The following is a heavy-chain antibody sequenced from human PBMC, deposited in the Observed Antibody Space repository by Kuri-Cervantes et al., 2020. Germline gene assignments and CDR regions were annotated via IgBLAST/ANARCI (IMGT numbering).Heavy chain of an antibody. J-gene: IGHJ4*02. CDR3: ARTPAPTRYSSSWYYFDY. CDR2: ISGGGGRT. CDR1: XXXFSSYC. Sequence: XXXXXFSSYCMSWVRQAPEKGLEWVSAISGGGGRTYYADSVKGRFTISRDNSKNTLYLQMTSLRAEDTAVYYCARTPAPTRYSSSWYYFDYWGQGTLVTVSS. V-gene: IGHV3-23*01. D-gene: IGHD6-13*01.